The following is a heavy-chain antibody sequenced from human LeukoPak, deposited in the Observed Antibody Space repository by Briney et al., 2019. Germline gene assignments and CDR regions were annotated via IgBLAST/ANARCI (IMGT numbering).Heavy chain of an antibody. J-gene: IGHJ5*02. CDR1: GGSIYGGGYY. V-gene: IGHV4-30-2*01. CDR2: IYHSGTT. D-gene: IGHD1-26*01. Sequence: PSETLSLTCTVSGGSIYGGGYYWSWIRQPPGKGLEWIGCIYHSGTTYYNPSLKSRVTIDRSKNQFSLKLSSVTAADTAVYYCARARDTTSGSNWFDPWGQGTLVTVSS. CDR3: ARARDTTSGSNWFDP.